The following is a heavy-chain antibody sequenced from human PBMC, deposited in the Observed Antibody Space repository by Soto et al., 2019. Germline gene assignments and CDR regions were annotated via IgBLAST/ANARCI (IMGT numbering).Heavy chain of an antibody. CDR2: IIPIFGTA. CDR3: ARAFSGWSHFDY. V-gene: IGHV1-69*13. D-gene: IGHD2-15*01. CDR1: GGTFSSYA. Sequence: SVKVSCKASGGTFSSYAISCVRQAPGQGLEWMGGIIPIFGTANYAQKFQGRVTITADESTSTAYMELSSLRSEDTAVYYCARAFSGWSHFDYWGQGTLVTVSS. J-gene: IGHJ4*02.